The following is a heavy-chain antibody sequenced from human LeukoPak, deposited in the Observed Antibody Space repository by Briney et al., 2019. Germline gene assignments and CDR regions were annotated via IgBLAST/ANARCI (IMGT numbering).Heavy chain of an antibody. Sequence: GGSLRLSCAASGFTFSSYSMNWVRQAPGKGLEWVSYISSSSSTIYYADSVKGRFTISRDNAKNSLYLQMNSLRAEDTAVYYCARDSKGLLAPTWGQGTLVTVSS. D-gene: IGHD1-26*01. J-gene: IGHJ5*02. V-gene: IGHV3-48*04. CDR2: ISSSSSTI. CDR3: ARDSKGLLAPT. CDR1: GFTFSSYS.